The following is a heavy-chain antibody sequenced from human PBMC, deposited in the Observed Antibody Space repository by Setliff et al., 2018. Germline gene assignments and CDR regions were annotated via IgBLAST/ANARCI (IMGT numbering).Heavy chain of an antibody. CDR1: GFTFSSYS. D-gene: IGHD6-19*01. CDR3: ARVASGWWWFDY. CDR2: MNSDGSRI. J-gene: IGHJ4*02. V-gene: IGHV3-74*03. Sequence: GSLRLSCAASGFTFSSYSLNWVRQAPGKGLVWVSRMNSDGSRITYADSVKGRFTISRDNAKNTVYLQMNSLRAEDTAVYYCARVASGWWWFDYWGQGTLVTVSS.